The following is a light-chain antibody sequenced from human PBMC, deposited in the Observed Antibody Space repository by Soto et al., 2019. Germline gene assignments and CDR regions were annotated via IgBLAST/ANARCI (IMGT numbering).Light chain of an antibody. V-gene: IGKV3-20*01. Sequence: EIVLTQSPGTLSLSPGERATLSCRASQSLSSSYVVWYHQKPGQATRLLIYAVSRRATGIPDRFSGSGSPTEYTLTISRLEPADFAVYYCQQQGTFGQGTKLEIK. CDR3: QQQGT. J-gene: IGKJ2*01. CDR2: AVS. CDR1: QSLSSSY.